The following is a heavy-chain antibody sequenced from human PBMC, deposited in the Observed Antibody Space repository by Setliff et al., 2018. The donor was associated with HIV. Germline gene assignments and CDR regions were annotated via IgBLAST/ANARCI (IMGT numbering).Heavy chain of an antibody. V-gene: IGHV4-59*01. J-gene: IGHJ4*02. CDR1: GGSINNYY. Sequence: TSETLSLTCTVSGGSINNYYWSWIRQPPGKGLEWIGFIYYSGSTNYNPSLKSRVTISVDTSTNQFSLKLNSVTAADTAVYYCARVSAGKDYYDSSGYYYRFDYWGQGTLVTV. CDR3: ARVSAGKDYYDSSGYYYRFDY. D-gene: IGHD3-22*01. CDR2: IYYSGST.